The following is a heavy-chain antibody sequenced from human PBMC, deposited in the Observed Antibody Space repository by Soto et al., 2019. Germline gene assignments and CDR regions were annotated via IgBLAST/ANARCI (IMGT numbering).Heavy chain of an antibody. CDR2: IIPIIGPA. D-gene: IGHD3-22*01. Sequence: QVQLVQSGAEVKRPGSSVKLSCKASGGSFTYYGISWVRQAPGQGLEWMGGIIPIIGPATYAQKFQGRLTITADQSTSTAYMEVSSLGSGDTALYYCARDLGTTIAGPPRRETYSWLDPWGQGTLVTVSS. V-gene: IGHV1-69*01. CDR3: ARDLGTTIAGPPRRETYSWLDP. J-gene: IGHJ5*02. CDR1: GGSFTYYG.